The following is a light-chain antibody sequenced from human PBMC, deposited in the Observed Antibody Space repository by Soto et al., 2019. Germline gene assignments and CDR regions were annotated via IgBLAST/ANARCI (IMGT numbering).Light chain of an antibody. CDR3: QQYNSYWT. Sequence: EIQMTQSPSTLSASIGDRVTITCRASQSISTWLAWYQQKPGKAPKLLIYDASNLESGVPSRFSGSGSGTDFTLTISTLQPDDFATYYCQQYNSYWTFGQGTKVEIK. CDR2: DAS. CDR1: QSISTW. J-gene: IGKJ1*01. V-gene: IGKV1-5*01.